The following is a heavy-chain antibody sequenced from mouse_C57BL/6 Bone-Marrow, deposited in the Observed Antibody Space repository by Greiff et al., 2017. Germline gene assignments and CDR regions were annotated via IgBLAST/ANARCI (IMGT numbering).Heavy chain of an antibody. V-gene: IGHV1-74*01. J-gene: IGHJ4*01. Sequence: QVHVKQPGAELVKPGASVKVSCKASGYTFTSYWMHWVKQRPGQGLEWIGRIHPSDSDTNYNQKFKGKATLTVDKSSSTAYMQISSLTSEDSAVYYCAMPAMDYWGQGTSVTVSS. CDR1: GYTFTSYW. CDR3: AMPAMDY. CDR2: IHPSDSDT.